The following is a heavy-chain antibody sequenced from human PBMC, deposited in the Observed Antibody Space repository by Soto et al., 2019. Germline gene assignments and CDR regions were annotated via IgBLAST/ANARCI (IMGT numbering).Heavy chain of an antibody. J-gene: IGHJ6*02. D-gene: IGHD3-10*01. CDR2: INGDGSST. CDR1: GFTFSSYW. CDR3: AKSLGREDV. Sequence: EVQLVESGGGLVQPGGSLRLSCAASGFTFSSYWIHWVRQAPGKGLVWVSRINGDGSSTDYADSVKGRFTISRDNAKNTLYLQVNSLRAEDTAVYYCAKSLGREDVWGQGTTVTVSS. V-gene: IGHV3-74*01.